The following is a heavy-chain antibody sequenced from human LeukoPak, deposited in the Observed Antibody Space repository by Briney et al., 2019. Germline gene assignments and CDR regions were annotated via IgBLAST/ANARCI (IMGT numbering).Heavy chain of an antibody. CDR1: GYTFTSYA. CDR3: ARGPVSFLFGTVDY. D-gene: IGHD5/OR15-5a*01. CDR2: INPNSGGT. J-gene: IGHJ4*02. Sequence: GASVKVSCKASGYTFTSYAMHWVRQAPGQRLEWMGWINPNSGGTNYAQKFQGRVTMTRDTSISTAYMELSRLRSDDTAVYYCARGPVSFLFGTVDYWGQGTLVTVSS. V-gene: IGHV1-2*02.